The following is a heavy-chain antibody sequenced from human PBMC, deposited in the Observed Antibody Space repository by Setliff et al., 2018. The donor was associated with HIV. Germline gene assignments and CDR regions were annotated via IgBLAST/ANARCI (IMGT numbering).Heavy chain of an antibody. CDR2: IYYSGST. V-gene: IGHV4-39*07. CDR1: GGSISSSSYY. Sequence: PSETLSLTCTVSGGSISSSSYYWGWIRQPPGKGLEWIGTIYYSGSTYYNTSLKSRVTISVGTSKNQFSLKLSSVTAADTAVYYCARDPWVRGVIMAPDYWGQGTLVTVSS. J-gene: IGHJ4*02. D-gene: IGHD3-10*01. CDR3: ARDPWVRGVIMAPDY.